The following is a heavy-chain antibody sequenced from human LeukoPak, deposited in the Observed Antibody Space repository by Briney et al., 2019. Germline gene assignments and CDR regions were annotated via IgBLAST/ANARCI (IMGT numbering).Heavy chain of an antibody. CDR1: GFTFSNYG. Sequence: GGSLRLSCAASGFTFSNYGMTWVRQAPGKGLEWVSDISGSGGSTYYADSVKGRFTISRDNSKNTLYLQMNSLRAEDTAVYYCAKDTAAGSSSWQSWGQGTMVTVSS. CDR3: AKDTAAGSSSWQS. CDR2: ISGSGGST. V-gene: IGHV3-23*01. J-gene: IGHJ3*01. D-gene: IGHD6-13*01.